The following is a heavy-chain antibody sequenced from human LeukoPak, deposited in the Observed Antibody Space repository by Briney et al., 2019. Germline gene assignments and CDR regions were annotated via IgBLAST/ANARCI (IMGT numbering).Heavy chain of an antibody. CDR3: ARGLRSGGTCALDY. CDR2: INHSGST. CDR1: GGAFSGYY. D-gene: IGHD2-15*01. Sequence: PSETLSLTCAVYGGAFSGYYWSWIRQPPGKGLDSIGEINHSGSTNYNPSLKSRVTISVDTSKNQFSLKLSSVTAADTAVYYCARGLRSGGTCALDYCGQGTLVTVSS. V-gene: IGHV4-34*01. J-gene: IGHJ4*02.